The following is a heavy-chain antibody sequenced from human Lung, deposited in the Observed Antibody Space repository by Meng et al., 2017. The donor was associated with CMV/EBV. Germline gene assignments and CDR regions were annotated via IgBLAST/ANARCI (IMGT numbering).Heavy chain of an antibody. CDR2: MWLDGTER. D-gene: IGHD3-10*01. CDR3: VGHEGGPREGVRLV. J-gene: IGHJ4*02. Sequence: SCAASGIIFNTHGIHWLRQAPGKGLEWVAFMWLDGTERYNEKIVKGRFTGSRDKSKNTVFLQLSSLRVEDTAVYYCVGHEGGPREGVRLVWGQGTXVNGAS. CDR1: GIIFNTHG. V-gene: IGHV3-33*01.